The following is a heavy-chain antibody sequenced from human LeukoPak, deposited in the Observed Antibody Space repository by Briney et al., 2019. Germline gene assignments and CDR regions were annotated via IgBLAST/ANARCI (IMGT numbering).Heavy chain of an antibody. Sequence: GGSLRLSCAASGFTVSSNYMSWVRQAPGRGLEWASVIYSGGSTYYADSVKGRFTISRDNSKNTLYLQMNSLRAEDTAVYYCAILFRGRIAVAGNFWGQGTLLTVSS. V-gene: IGHV3-53*01. CDR2: IYSGGST. D-gene: IGHD6-19*01. CDR3: AILFRGRIAVAGNF. J-gene: IGHJ4*02. CDR1: GFTVSSNY.